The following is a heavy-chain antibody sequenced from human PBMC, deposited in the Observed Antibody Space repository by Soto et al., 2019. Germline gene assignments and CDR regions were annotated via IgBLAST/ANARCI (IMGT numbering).Heavy chain of an antibody. D-gene: IGHD6-19*01. CDR2: IWNDGSGK. CDR3: ASSVLLGGGGAGW. CDR1: GFAFDRYG. Sequence: QVQLVESGGGVVQPGSSLRLSCAASGFAFDRYGMHWVRQAPGKGLEWVAVIWNDGSGKKYADSVKGRFTISRDNSEEILFIQMNNMRAEDTAVFFCASSVLLGGGGAGWWGQGMRVTVSS. V-gene: IGHV3-33*01. J-gene: IGHJ4*02.